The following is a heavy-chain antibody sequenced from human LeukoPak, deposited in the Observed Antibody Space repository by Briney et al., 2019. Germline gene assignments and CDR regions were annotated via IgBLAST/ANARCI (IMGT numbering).Heavy chain of an antibody. Sequence: SETLPLTCTVSGGSISSSRYYWGWIRQPPGKGLEWIGSIYYSGSTYYNPSLKSRVTISVDTSKNQFSLKLSSVTAADTAVYYCARARGQQLVTWGQGTLVTVSS. CDR3: ARARGQQLVT. J-gene: IGHJ4*02. D-gene: IGHD6-13*01. CDR1: GGSISSSRYY. CDR2: IYYSGST. V-gene: IGHV4-39*01.